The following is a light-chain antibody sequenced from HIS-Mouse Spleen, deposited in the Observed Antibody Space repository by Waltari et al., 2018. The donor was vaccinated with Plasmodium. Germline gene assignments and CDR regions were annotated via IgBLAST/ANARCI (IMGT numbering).Light chain of an antibody. CDR3: YSTDSSGNHRV. V-gene: IGLV3-10*01. CDR1: ALPKKY. J-gene: IGLJ3*02. Sequence: SYELTQPPSVSVSPGQTARITCSGDALPKKYAYWYQQKSGQAPVLVIYEDSKRPSGIPGRFSGSGSGTMATLTISGAQVEYEADYYCYSTDSSGNHRVFGGGTKLTVL. CDR2: EDS.